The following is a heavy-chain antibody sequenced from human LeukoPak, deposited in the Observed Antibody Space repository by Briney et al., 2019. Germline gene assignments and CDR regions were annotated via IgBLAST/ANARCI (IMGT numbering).Heavy chain of an antibody. CDR1: GFTFSSYA. Sequence: PGGSLRRSCAASGFTFSSYAMSWVRQAPGKGLEWVSSIFGSGGSTYYADSVRGRFTISRDNSKNTLYLQMNSLRAEDTALYYCAKHDSSGWYSAFDIWGQGTMVTVSS. CDR2: IFGSGGST. D-gene: IGHD6-19*01. V-gene: IGHV3-23*01. CDR3: AKHDSSGWYSAFDI. J-gene: IGHJ3*02.